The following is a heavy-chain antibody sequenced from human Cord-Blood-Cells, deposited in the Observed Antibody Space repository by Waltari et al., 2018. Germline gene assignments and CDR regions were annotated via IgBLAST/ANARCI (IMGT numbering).Heavy chain of an antibody. V-gene: IGHV4-39*01. J-gene: IGHJ5*02. D-gene: IGHD3-22*01. CDR1: GGPISSSSSY. CDR2: IYYSGST. Sequence: QLQLQESGPGLVKPSETLSLTCTVSGGPISSSSSYWGWIRQPPGKGLEWIGSIYYSGSTYYNPSLKSRVTISVDTSKNQFSLKLSSVTASDTAVYYCATFPYYYDSSGYFNWFDPWGQGTLVTVSS. CDR3: ATFPYYYDSSGYFNWFDP.